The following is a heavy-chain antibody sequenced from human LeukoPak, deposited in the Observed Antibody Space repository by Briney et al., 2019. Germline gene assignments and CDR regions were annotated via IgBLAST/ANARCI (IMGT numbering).Heavy chain of an antibody. CDR1: GVPISRYY. J-gene: IGHJ5*02. V-gene: IGHV4-59*01. CDR3: ARDPSYYGSGRVRWFDP. D-gene: IGHD3-10*01. Sequence: SETLSLTCTVSGVPISRYYWSWIRQPPGKGLEWIGYMYNSGSTNYNPSLKSRVTISVDTSKNQFSLRLMSVTAADTAVYLCARDPSYYGSGRVRWFDPWGQGTLVSVSS. CDR2: MYNSGST.